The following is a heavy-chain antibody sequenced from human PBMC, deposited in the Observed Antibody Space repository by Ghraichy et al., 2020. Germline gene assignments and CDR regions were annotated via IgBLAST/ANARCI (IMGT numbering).Heavy chain of an antibody. CDR1: GYTFTTYY. CDR2: INPGAGST. D-gene: IGHD1-26*01. Sequence: ASVKVSCKAAGYTFTTYYMHWVRQAPGQGLEWMGIINPGAGSTIYAQKFQGRVTMTRDTSTSTVYMEVSSLRSEDTAVYYCAKEARLVGASRPEAFDIWGQGTMVIVSS. V-gene: IGHV1-46*01. CDR3: AKEARLVGASRPEAFDI. J-gene: IGHJ3*02.